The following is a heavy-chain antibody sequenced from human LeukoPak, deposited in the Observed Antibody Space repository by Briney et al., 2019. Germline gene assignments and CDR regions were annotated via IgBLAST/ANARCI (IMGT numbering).Heavy chain of an antibody. Sequence: SETLSLTCTVSGGSISSSSYYWGWIRQPPGKGLEWIGSIYYSGSTYYNPSLKSRVTISVDTSKNQFSLKLSSVTAADTAVYYRARGDVLRFLEWLLYDYWGQGTLVTVSS. CDR1: GGSISSSSYY. V-gene: IGHV4-39*07. CDR2: IYYSGST. CDR3: ARGDVLRFLEWLLYDY. J-gene: IGHJ4*02. D-gene: IGHD3-3*01.